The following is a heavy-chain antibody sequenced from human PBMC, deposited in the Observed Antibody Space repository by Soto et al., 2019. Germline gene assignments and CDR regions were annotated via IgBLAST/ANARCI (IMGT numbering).Heavy chain of an antibody. Sequence: QVHLVQSGAEVKKPGASVKVSCKGSGYAFTTYGITWVRQAPGQGLEWMGWISAHNGNTNYAQKLQGRVTVPRDTSTSTAYMELRSLRAGDTAVYYCARGGYGDYWGQGALVTVSS. D-gene: IGHD1-1*01. CDR1: GYAFTTYG. J-gene: IGHJ4*02. V-gene: IGHV1-18*01. CDR2: ISAHNGNT. CDR3: ARGGYGDY.